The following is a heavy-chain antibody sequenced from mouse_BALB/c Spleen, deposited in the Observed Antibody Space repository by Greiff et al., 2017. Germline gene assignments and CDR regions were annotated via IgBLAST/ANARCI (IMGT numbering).Heavy chain of an antibody. CDR3: ARTTVVATRPHYYAMDY. Sequence: VQLQQSGAELMKPGASVKISCKATGYTFSSYWIEWVKQRPGHGLEWIGEILPGSGSTNYNEKFKGKATFTADTSSNTAYMQLSSLTSEDSAVYYCARTTVVATRPHYYAMDYWGQGTSVTVSS. CDR2: ILPGSGST. D-gene: IGHD1-1*01. J-gene: IGHJ4*01. CDR1: GYTFSSYW. V-gene: IGHV1-9*01.